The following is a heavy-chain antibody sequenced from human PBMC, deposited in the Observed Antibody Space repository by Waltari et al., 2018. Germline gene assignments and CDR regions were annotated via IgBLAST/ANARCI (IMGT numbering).Heavy chain of an antibody. V-gene: IGHV4-34*01. CDR3: ASGIEVARAFDI. J-gene: IGHJ3*02. CDR2: INHSGST. Sequence: QVQLQQWGAGLLKPSETLSLTCAVYGGSFSGYYWSWIRQPPGKGLEWIGEINHSGSTNYNPSLKSLVTISVDTSKNQFSLKLSSVTAADTAGYYCASGIEVARAFDIWGQGTMVTVSS. CDR1: GGSFSGYY. D-gene: IGHD2-15*01.